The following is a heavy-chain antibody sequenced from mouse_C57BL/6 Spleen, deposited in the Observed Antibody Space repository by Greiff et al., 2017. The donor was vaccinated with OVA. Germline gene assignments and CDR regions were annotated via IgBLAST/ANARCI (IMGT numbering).Heavy chain of an antibody. CDR1: GYAFSSSW. J-gene: IGHJ4*01. Sequence: VQLQQSGPELVKPGASVKISCKASGYAFSSSWMNWVKQRPGKGLEWIGRIYPGDGDTNYNGKFKGKATLTADKSTSTAYMQLSSLTSEDSAVYFCARSNYYAMDDWGQGTSVTVSS. V-gene: IGHV1-82*01. CDR3: ARSNYYAMDD. CDR2: IYPGDGDT.